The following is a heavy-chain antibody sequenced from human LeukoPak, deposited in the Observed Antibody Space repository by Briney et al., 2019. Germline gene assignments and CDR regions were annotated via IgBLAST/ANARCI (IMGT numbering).Heavy chain of an antibody. CDR1: GGSISSGGYS. Sequence: SETLSLTCAVSGGSISSGGYSWSWIRQPPGKGLEWIGYIYHSGITYYNPSLKRRVTISPDKSKNQFSLWLSSVTAADTGVYYCARGSDLRPPPFFDFWGQGTLLTVSS. CDR3: ARGSDLRPPPFFDF. D-gene: IGHD4-17*01. J-gene: IGHJ4*02. V-gene: IGHV4-30-2*01. CDR2: IYHSGIT.